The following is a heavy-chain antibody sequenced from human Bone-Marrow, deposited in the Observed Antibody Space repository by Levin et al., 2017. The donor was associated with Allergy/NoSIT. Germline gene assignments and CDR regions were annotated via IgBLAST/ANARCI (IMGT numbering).Heavy chain of an antibody. Sequence: PWASVKVSCAASGFIFGNYAIHWVRQAPAKGLEWVAVISYDRTNTYYADSVKGRFTISRDNSKNTLYLQMDSLRDEDTAVYYCAREGAHCSGGGCHGSFFDYWGQGTLVTVSS. CDR2: ISYDRTNT. V-gene: IGHV3-30-3*01. CDR3: AREGAHCSGGGCHGSFFDY. J-gene: IGHJ4*02. D-gene: IGHD2-15*01. CDR1: GFIFGNYA.